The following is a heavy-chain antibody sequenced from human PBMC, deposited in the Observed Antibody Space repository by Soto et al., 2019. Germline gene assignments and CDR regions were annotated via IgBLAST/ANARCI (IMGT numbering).Heavy chain of an antibody. V-gene: IGHV3-74*01. CDR1: GFTFSSYW. Sequence: GGSLRLSCAASGFTFSSYWMHWVRQAPGKGLVWVSRINSDGSSTSYADSVKGRFTISRDNAKNTLYLQMNSLRAEDTAVYYCARAWYTGADAFDIWGQGTMVTVSS. CDR3: ARAWYTGADAFDI. CDR2: INSDGSST. D-gene: IGHD1-20*01. J-gene: IGHJ3*02.